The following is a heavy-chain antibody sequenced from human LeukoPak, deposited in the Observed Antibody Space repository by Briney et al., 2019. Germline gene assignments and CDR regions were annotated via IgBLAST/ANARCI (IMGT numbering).Heavy chain of an antibody. D-gene: IGHD6-13*01. CDR3: ASRGYWVPAFDI. Sequence: MSSETLSLTCTVSGGSISSSSYYWGWIRQPPGKGLEWIGSIYYSGSTYYNPSLKSRVTISVDTSKNQFSLKLSSVTAADTAVYYCASRGYWVPAFDIWGQGTMVTVSS. V-gene: IGHV4-39*07. CDR2: IYYSGST. J-gene: IGHJ3*02. CDR1: GGSISSSSYY.